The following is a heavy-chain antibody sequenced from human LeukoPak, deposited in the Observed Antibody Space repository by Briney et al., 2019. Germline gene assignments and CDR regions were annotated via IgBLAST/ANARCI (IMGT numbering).Heavy chain of an antibody. CDR3: ARDLTNWNDATFDI. Sequence: PGGSLRLSCAASGFSFSNYWMSWVRQAPGKGLEWVANIKVDGSETYYVDSVRGRFTISRDNSKNSLYLRMNYLRAEDTAVYYYARDLTNWNDATFDIWGQGTMVTVAS. CDR2: IKVDGSET. CDR1: GFSFSNYW. V-gene: IGHV3-7*01. J-gene: IGHJ3*02. D-gene: IGHD1-1*01.